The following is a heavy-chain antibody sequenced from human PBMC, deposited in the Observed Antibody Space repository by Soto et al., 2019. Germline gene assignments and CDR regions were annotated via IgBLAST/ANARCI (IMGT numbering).Heavy chain of an antibody. CDR3: ARVIIAAPGTDY. Sequence: RQAPGKGLEWVSAISYSGVSTYYADSVKGRFTISRDNAKNSLYLQMNSLRAEDTAVYYCARVIIAAPGTDYWGQGTLVTVSS. J-gene: IGHJ4*02. CDR2: ISYSGVST. D-gene: IGHD6-13*01. V-gene: IGHV3-48*03.